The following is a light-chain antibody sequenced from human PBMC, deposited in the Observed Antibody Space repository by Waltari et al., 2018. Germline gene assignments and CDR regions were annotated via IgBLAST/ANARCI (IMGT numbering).Light chain of an antibody. Sequence: QPALTQPASVSGSPGQSITISCTGTSRDVGTYNLVSWYQQHPGKAPKLLISEVSERPSGVSDRFSASKSADTASLTISGLQAEDEADYYCCSYSRSTTFVIFGGGTKLTVL. CDR3: CSYSRSTTFVI. V-gene: IGLV2-23*02. CDR1: SRDVGTYNL. J-gene: IGLJ2*01. CDR2: EVS.